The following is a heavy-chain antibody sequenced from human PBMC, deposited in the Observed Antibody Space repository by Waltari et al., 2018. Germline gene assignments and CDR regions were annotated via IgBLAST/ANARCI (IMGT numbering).Heavy chain of an antibody. CDR1: GFTFSSYA. Sequence: EVQLVESGGGLVQPGGSLRLSCAASGFTFSSYAMHWVRQAPGKGLEYVSAISSNGGRTYYANSVKGRFTISRDNSKNTLYLQMGSLGAEDMAVYYCARDRKAGLVVTAPLDYWGQGTLVTVSS. CDR3: ARDRKAGLVVTAPLDY. CDR2: ISSNGGRT. J-gene: IGHJ4*02. V-gene: IGHV3-64*01. D-gene: IGHD2-21*02.